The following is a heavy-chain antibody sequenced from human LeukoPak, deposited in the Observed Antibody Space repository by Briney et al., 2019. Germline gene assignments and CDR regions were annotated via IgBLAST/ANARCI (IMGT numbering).Heavy chain of an antibody. CDR1: GYNFTDSY. V-gene: IGHV1-2*02. J-gene: IGHJ4*02. CDR2: INPNTGAT. Sequence: ASVKVSCKASGYNFTDSYIQWVRQAPGQGLQWMGWINPNTGATRYAPRFQGRVTVTTNTSITTAYMELTGLTSDDTALYYCARDPVPAIAVDYFDFWGPGTLDTVSS. CDR3: ARDPVPAIAVDYFDF. D-gene: IGHD2-2*01.